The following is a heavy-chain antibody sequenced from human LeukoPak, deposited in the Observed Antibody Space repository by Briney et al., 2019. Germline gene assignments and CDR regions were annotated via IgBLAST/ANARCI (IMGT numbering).Heavy chain of an antibody. J-gene: IGHJ4*02. CDR1: GGSISSGGYY. CDR3: AGLPVERITIFGVAPPKDY. V-gene: IGHV4-31*03. CDR2: IYDSGST. Sequence: SETLSLTCTVSGGSISSGGYYWSWIRQHPGKGLEWIGYIYDSGSTYYNPSLKSRVTISVDTSKNQFSLKLSSVTAAETAVYYCAGLPVERITIFGVAPPKDYWGQGTLVTVSS. D-gene: IGHD3-3*01.